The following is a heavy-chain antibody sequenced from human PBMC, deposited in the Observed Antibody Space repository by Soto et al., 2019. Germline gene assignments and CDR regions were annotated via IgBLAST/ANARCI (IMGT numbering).Heavy chain of an antibody. J-gene: IGHJ6*02. D-gene: IGHD3-16*01. V-gene: IGHV1-2*04. CDR2: INPNSGGT. Sequence: ASVKVCCKASGYTFSIYGISWVRQAPGQGLEWMGWINPNSGGTNYAQKFQGWVTMTRDTSISTAYMELSRLRSDDTAVYYCARTNVEGYYYYGMDVWGQGTTVTVSS. CDR3: ARTNVEGYYYYGMDV. CDR1: GYTFSIYG.